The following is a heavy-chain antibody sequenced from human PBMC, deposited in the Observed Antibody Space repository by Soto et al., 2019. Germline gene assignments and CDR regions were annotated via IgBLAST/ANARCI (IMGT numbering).Heavy chain of an antibody. J-gene: IGHJ6*02. CDR1: GGSVSSGSYY. V-gene: IGHV4-61*01. CDR2: IYYTGST. CDR3: AREHSGYGMDV. D-gene: IGHD7-27*01. Sequence: PSETLSLTCTVPGGSVSSGSYYWSWIRQPPGKGLEWIGYIYYTGSTNYNPSLKSRVTISVDTSKNQFSLKLSSVTAADTAVYYCAREHSGYGMDVWGQGTTVTVSS.